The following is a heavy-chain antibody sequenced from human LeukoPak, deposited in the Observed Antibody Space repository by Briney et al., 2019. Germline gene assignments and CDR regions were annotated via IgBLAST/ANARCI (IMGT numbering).Heavy chain of an antibody. CDR2: IYSGGST. CDR1: GFTVSSNY. V-gene: IGHV3-53*01. CDR3: ASKSGKDY. J-gene: IGHJ4*02. Sequence: TGGSLRLSFAASGFTVSSNYMSWVRPAPGKGLEWVSVIYSGGSTYYADSVKGRFTISRDNSKNTLYLQMNSLRAEDTAVYYCASKSGKDYWGQGTLVTVSS.